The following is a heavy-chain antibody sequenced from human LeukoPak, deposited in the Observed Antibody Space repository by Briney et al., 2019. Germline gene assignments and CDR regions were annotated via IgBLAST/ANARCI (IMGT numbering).Heavy chain of an antibody. V-gene: IGHV4-4*07. D-gene: IGHD6-19*01. CDR1: GGSISSYY. J-gene: IGHJ4*02. CDR2: IYTSGST. Sequence: SETLSLTCTVSGGSISSYYWSWIRQPAGKGLGWIGRIYTSGSTNYNPSLKSRVTMSVDTSKNQFSLKLSSVTAADTAVYYCARDSSGWSRNYGFDYWGQGTLVTVSS. CDR3: ARDSSGWSRNYGFDY.